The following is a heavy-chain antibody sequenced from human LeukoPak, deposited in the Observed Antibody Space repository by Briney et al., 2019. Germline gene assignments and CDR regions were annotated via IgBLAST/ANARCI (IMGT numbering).Heavy chain of an antibody. CDR3: ARVLEGSGSYPIGY. Sequence: GGSLRLSCSASGLTFSNYWMSGLGQAAGKGLDWVSYISSSSSTIYYADSVKGRFTISRDNAKNSLYLQMNSLRAEDTAVYYCARVLEGSGSYPIGYWGQGTLVTVSS. D-gene: IGHD3-10*01. J-gene: IGHJ4*02. V-gene: IGHV3-48*01. CDR2: ISSSSSTI. CDR1: GLTFSNYW.